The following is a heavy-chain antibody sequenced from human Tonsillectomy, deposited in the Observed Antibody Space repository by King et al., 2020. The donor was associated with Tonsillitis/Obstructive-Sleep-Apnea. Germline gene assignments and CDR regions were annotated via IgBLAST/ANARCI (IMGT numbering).Heavy chain of an antibody. CDR1: GFTFISYD. CDR3: ARGPSPYCGGDCDGDAFDI. V-gene: IGHV3-13*04. Sequence: QLVQSGGGLVQPGGSLRLSCAASGFTFISYDMHWVRQATGKGLEWVSAIGTAGDTYYPGSVKGRFTIPRENAKNSLYLQMNSLRAGDTAVYYCARGPSPYCGGDCDGDAFDIWGQGTMVTVSS. J-gene: IGHJ3*02. CDR2: IGTAGDT. D-gene: IGHD2-21*01.